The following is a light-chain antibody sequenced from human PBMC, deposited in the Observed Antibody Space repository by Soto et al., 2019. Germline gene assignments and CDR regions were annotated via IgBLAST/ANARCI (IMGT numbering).Light chain of an antibody. CDR2: DVS. CDR3: QHYDSYSWT. CDR1: QSISIL. V-gene: IGKV1-5*01. Sequence: DIQMTQSPSTLSASVGDRVTITCRASQSISILLAWYQQKPGGAPKLLIYDVSTLESGVPSRFSGSGSGTDFALTISSPQPYDFATYYCQHYDSYSWTFGQGTRVDIK. J-gene: IGKJ1*01.